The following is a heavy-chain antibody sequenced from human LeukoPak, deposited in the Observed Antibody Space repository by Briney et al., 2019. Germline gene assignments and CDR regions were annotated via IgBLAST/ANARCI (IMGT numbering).Heavy chain of an antibody. CDR2: ISGYNDNT. CDR3: ARDRSLVDLPHY. J-gene: IGHJ4*02. Sequence: ASVKVSCKASGYTFSSYGISWVRQAPGQGLEWMGWISGYNDNTKYYAQKLQGRVTMTTDTSTSTAYMELRSLRSDDTAVYYCARDRSLVDLPHYWGQGTLVTVSS. CDR1: GYTFSSYG. V-gene: IGHV1-18*01. D-gene: IGHD6-6*01.